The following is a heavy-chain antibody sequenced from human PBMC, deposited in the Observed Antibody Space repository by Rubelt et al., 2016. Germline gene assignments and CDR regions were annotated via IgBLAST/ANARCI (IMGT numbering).Heavy chain of an antibody. Sequence: QVQLQESGPGLVKPSETLSLTCTVSGYSISSGYYWGWIRQPPGKWLEWIGSIYHSGSTYYNPSLKSRVTISVDTSENQFSLKLSSVTAADTAVYYCALTTIIHGMDVWGQGTTVTVSS. D-gene: IGHD2-21*02. CDR3: ALTTIIHGMDV. V-gene: IGHV4-38-2*02. CDR1: GYSISSGYY. J-gene: IGHJ6*02. CDR2: IYHSGST.